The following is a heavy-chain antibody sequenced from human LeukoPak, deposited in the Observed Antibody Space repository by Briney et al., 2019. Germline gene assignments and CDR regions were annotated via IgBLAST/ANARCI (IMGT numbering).Heavy chain of an antibody. D-gene: IGHD2-2*01. V-gene: IGHV3-48*04. CDR1: GFTFSSYS. CDR3: ARDGDSTGFDY. CDR2: ISSSGSTI. Sequence: PGGSLRLSCAASGFTFSSYSMNWVRQAPGKGLEWVSYISSSGSTIYYADSMKGRFTISRDNAKNSLYLQMNSLRAEDTAVYYCARDGDSTGFDYWGQGTLVTVPS. J-gene: IGHJ4*02.